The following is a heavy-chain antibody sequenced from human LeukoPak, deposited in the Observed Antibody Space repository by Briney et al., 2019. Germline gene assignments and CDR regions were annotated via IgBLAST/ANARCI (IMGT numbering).Heavy chain of an antibody. D-gene: IGHD2-8*01. CDR3: AKCPAQSVWANNAN. Sequence: PGQSLRLSCAASGFTFSTFAMSWPRAHPSIGCERVSAISESDGSTYYANSVKGRFTISRDNSRNMLYLQMTSLRAEDTAVYYCAKCPAQSVWANNANWRQGTLVTVSS. CDR1: GFTFSTFA. V-gene: IGHV3-23*01. CDR2: ISESDGST. J-gene: IGHJ4*02.